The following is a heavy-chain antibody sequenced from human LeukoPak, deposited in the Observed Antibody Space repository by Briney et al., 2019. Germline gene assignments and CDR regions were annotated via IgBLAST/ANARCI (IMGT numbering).Heavy chain of an antibody. D-gene: IGHD1-7*01. Sequence: PGGSLRLSCAASGFTFSSYSMNWVRQAPGKGLEWVSYISSSSSTIYYADSVKGRFTISRDNAKNSLYLQMNSLRAEDTAVYYCAREDDWNYEDYWGQGILVTVFS. CDR1: GFTFSSYS. CDR3: AREDDWNYEDY. CDR2: ISSSSSTI. J-gene: IGHJ4*02. V-gene: IGHV3-48*04.